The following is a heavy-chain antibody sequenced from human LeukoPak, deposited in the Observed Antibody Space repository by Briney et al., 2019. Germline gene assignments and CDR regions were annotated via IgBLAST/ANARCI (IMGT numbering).Heavy chain of an antibody. J-gene: IGHJ1*01. CDR1: EYTFTSYY. CDR2: INPNSGGT. Sequence: GASVKVSCKASEYTFTSYYIHWVRQAPGQGLEWMGWINPNSGGTNYAQKFQGRVTMTRDTSISTAYMELSRLRSDDTAVYYCARGYYDSSDYEYFQHWGQGTLVTVSS. CDR3: ARGYYDSSDYEYFQH. D-gene: IGHD3-22*01. V-gene: IGHV1-2*02.